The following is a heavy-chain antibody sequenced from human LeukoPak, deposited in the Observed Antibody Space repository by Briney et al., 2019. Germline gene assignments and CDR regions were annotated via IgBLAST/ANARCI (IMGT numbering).Heavy chain of an antibody. CDR3: ARGTTAPPLYYYYYYMDV. CDR2: INPNSGGT. Sequence: ASVKVSCKASGYTFTGYYMHWVRQAPGQGLEWMGWINPNSGGTNYAQKFQGRVTMTRDTSISTAYMELSRLRSDDTAVYYCARGTTAPPLYYYYYYMDVWGKGTTVTISS. V-gene: IGHV1-2*02. D-gene: IGHD1-7*01. J-gene: IGHJ6*03. CDR1: GYTFTGYY.